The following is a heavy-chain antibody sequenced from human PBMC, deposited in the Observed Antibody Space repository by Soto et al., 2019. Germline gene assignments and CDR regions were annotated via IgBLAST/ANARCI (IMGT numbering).Heavy chain of an antibody. Sequence: QVQLVQSGAEVKKPGASVKVSCKASGYTFTNFGISWVRQAPGQGLEWMGWISAYNGNTNYAQKSQRKDTMTTGTSTNTADMEVRSLRFDATAVYSWARGGTPIDSWGQGTLVTVSS. V-gene: IGHV1-18*01. CDR3: ARGGTPIDS. CDR1: GYTFTNFG. J-gene: IGHJ4*02. D-gene: IGHD3-16*01. CDR2: ISAYNGNT.